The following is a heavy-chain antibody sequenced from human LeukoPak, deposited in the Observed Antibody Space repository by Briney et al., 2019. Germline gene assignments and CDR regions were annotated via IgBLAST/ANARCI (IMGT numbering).Heavy chain of an antibody. J-gene: IGHJ6*02. CDR1: GGSISSGGYY. CDR2: IYHSGST. V-gene: IGHV4-30-2*01. CDR3: ARDGNYYDSNGMDV. Sequence: SETLSLTCTVSGGSISSGGYYWSWIRQPPGKGLEWIGYIYHSGSTYYNPSLKSRVTISVDRSKNQFSLKLSSVTAADTAVYYCARDGNYYDSNGMDVWGQGTTVIVSS. D-gene: IGHD3-22*01.